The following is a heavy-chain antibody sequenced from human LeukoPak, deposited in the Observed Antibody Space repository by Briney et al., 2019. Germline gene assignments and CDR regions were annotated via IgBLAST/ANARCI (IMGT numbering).Heavy chain of an antibody. CDR1: GGSFSGYY. CDR3: ARGRAYYDFWSGYHSHFDY. V-gene: IGHV4-34*01. CDR2: INHSGST. Sequence: PSETLSLTCAVYGGSFSGYYRSWIRQPPGKGLEWIGEINHSGSTNYNPSLKSRVTISVDTSKNQFSLKLSSVTAADTAVYYCARGRAYYDFWSGYHSHFDYWGQGTLVTVSS. J-gene: IGHJ4*02. D-gene: IGHD3-3*01.